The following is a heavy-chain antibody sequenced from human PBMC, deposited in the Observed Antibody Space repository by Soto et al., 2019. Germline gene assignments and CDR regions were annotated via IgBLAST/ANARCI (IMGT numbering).Heavy chain of an antibody. CDR1: GGSISSGAYN. Sequence: LSLTCTVSGGSISSGAYNWNWIRQHPAKGLEWIGYIYYSGNTYYNPSLKSRVTISVDTSKNQFSLKLNSVTAADTAVYYCARSPVSYYYDSSGYYKNWFDPWGQGTQVT. CDR3: ARSPVSYYYDSSGYYKNWFDP. CDR2: IYYSGNT. J-gene: IGHJ5*02. V-gene: IGHV4-31*03. D-gene: IGHD3-22*01.